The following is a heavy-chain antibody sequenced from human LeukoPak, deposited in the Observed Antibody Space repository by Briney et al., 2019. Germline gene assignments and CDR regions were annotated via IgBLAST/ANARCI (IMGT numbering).Heavy chain of an antibody. CDR1: GGSISSSNW. J-gene: IGHJ4*02. Sequence: PSETLSFTCAVSGGSISSSNWWSWVRQPPGKGLEWIGEIYHSGSTNYNPSLKSRVTISVDKSKNQFSLKLSSVTAADTAVYYCARGVAAAGVLFFDYWGQGTLVTVSS. D-gene: IGHD6-13*01. CDR2: IYHSGST. V-gene: IGHV4-4*02. CDR3: ARGVAAAGVLFFDY.